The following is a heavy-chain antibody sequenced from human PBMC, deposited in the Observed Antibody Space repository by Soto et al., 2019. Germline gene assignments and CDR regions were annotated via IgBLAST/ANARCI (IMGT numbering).Heavy chain of an antibody. D-gene: IGHD3-22*01. CDR3: ARHHVHYDSSGVGPYAFDI. CDR1: GGSISSSSYY. J-gene: IGHJ3*02. V-gene: IGHV4-39*01. Sequence: SETLSLTCTVSGGSISSSSYYWGWIRQPPGKGLEWIGSIYYSGSTYYNPSLKSRVTISVDTSKKQFSLKLSSVTAADTAVYYCARHHVHYDSSGVGPYAFDIWGQGTMVTVSS. CDR2: IYYSGST.